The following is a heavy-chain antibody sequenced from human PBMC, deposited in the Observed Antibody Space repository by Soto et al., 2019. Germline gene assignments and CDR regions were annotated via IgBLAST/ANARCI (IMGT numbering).Heavy chain of an antibody. D-gene: IGHD4-17*01. CDR1: GFTFSSDA. CDR3: AREVGSDYGDYGPDY. J-gene: IGHJ4*02. CDR2: ISYDGSNK. V-gene: IGHV3-30-3*01. Sequence: QVQLVESGGSVVQPGRSLRLSCGASGFTFSSDAMHWVRQAPGKGLEWVAVISYDGSNKYYADSVKGRFTISRDNSKNTLYLQMNSLRAEDTAVYYCAREVGSDYGDYGPDYWGQGTLVTVSS.